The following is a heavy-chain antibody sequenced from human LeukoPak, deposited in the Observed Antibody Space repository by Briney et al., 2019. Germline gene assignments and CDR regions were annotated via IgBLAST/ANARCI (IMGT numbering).Heavy chain of an antibody. J-gene: IGHJ3*02. Sequence: ASVKVSCKASGYTFTSYYMHWVRQAPGQGLEWMGIINPSGGSTSYAQKFQGRVTMTRDTSTSTVYMELSSLRSEDTAVYYCARDVGDYGGKVSDAFDIWGQRTMVTVSS. V-gene: IGHV1-46*01. CDR1: GYTFTSYY. CDR2: INPSGGST. D-gene: IGHD4-23*01. CDR3: ARDVGDYGGKVSDAFDI.